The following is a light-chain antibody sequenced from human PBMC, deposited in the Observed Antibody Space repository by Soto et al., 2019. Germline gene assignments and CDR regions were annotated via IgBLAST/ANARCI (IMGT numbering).Light chain of an antibody. J-gene: IGKJ1*01. V-gene: IGKV1-39*01. CDR1: QSISSY. CDR2: AAS. CDR3: QQYYDYPRT. Sequence: IRITHSPSSVSAFVAEGAPITCGASQSISSYLNWYQQKPGKAPKLLIYAASTLQTGVPSRFSGSGSGTDFILTINWLQSEDFATYYCQQYYDYPRTFGQGTKVDI.